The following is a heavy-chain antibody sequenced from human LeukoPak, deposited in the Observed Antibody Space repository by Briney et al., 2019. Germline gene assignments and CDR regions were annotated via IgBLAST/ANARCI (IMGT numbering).Heavy chain of an antibody. D-gene: IGHD6-6*01. V-gene: IGHV3-30*03. Sequence: PGGSLRLSCAASGFTFSSYGMHWVRQAPGKGLEWVALISYDGSNKYYADSVKGRFTISRDNSKNTLYLQMNSLRAEDTAVYYCVPQLVHGFGYWGQGTLVTVSS. CDR2: ISYDGSNK. J-gene: IGHJ4*02. CDR3: VPQLVHGFGY. CDR1: GFTFSSYG.